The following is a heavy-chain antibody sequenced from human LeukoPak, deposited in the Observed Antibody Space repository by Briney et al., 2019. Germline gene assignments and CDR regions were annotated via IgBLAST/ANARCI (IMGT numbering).Heavy chain of an antibody. V-gene: IGHV4-34*01. CDR2: INHSGST. CDR1: GGSFSGYY. CDR3: ARGFGSITMVRGVTYYYYYGMDV. D-gene: IGHD3-10*01. J-gene: IGHJ6*02. Sequence: SETLSFTCAVYGGSFSGYYWSWIRQPPGKGLEWIGEINHSGSTNYNPSLKSRVTISVDTSKNQFSLKLSSVTAADTAVYYCARGFGSITMVRGVTYYYYYGMDVWGQGTTVTVSS.